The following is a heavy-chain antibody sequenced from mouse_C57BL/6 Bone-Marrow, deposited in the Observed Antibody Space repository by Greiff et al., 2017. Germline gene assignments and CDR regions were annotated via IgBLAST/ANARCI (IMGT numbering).Heavy chain of an antibody. CDR2: ISSGSSTI. J-gene: IGHJ3*01. Sequence: EVQLVESGGGLVKPGGSLKLSCAASGFTFSDYGMHWVRQAPEKGLEWVANISSGSSTIYYADKVKGRVTISRDNAKNTLFLQMTSLRSEDTAMYYCARRVGRYWFAYWGQGTLVTVSA. D-gene: IGHD1-1*01. V-gene: IGHV5-17*01. CDR1: GFTFSDYG. CDR3: ARRVGRYWFAY.